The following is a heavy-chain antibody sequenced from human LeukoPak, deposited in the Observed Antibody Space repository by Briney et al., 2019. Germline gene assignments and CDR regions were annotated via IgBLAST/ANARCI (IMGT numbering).Heavy chain of an antibody. Sequence: PGGSLRLSCAASGFTFGSYSMNWVRQAPGKGLEWVSSISSSSSYIYYADSVKGRFTISRDNAKNSLYLQMNSLRAEDTAVYYCARDGSGWVAAYYYYYMDVWGKGTTVTVSS. CDR1: GFTFGSYS. V-gene: IGHV3-21*01. J-gene: IGHJ6*03. D-gene: IGHD3-10*01. CDR3: ARDGSGWVAAYYYYYMDV. CDR2: ISSSSSYI.